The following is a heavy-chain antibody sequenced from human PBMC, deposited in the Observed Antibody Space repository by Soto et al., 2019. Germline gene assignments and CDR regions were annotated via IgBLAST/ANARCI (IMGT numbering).Heavy chain of an antibody. CDR3: AKDKRGSIAVAGTFYYYGMDV. CDR1: GFTFSSYA. D-gene: IGHD6-19*01. J-gene: IGHJ6*02. CDR2: ISGSGGST. V-gene: IGHV3-23*01. Sequence: PGGSLRLSCXASGFTFSSYAMSWVRQAPGKGLEWVSAISGSGGSTYYADSVKGRFTISRDNSKNTLYLQMNSLRAEDTAVYYCAKDKRGSIAVAGTFYYYGMDVWGQGTTVTVSS.